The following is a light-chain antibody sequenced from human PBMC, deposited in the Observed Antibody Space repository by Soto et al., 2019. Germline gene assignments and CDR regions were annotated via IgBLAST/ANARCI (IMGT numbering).Light chain of an antibody. CDR1: QSVSSPY. CDR2: GAS. Sequence: EIELTQSPGTLSLSPGERPTISCRASQSVSSPYLACYQQNPAQAPRLLIYGASTRATGIPDRFSGSGSGTDFTLTISRLEPEDFAVYSSHQYCTSPQTFGQGTRLEIK. J-gene: IGKJ5*01. V-gene: IGKV3-20*01. CDR3: HQYCTSPQT.